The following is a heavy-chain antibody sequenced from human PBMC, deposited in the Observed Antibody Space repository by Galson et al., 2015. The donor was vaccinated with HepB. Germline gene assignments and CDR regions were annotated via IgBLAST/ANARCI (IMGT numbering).Heavy chain of an antibody. D-gene: IGHD4-23*01. CDR3: ARCPGERWPFDY. J-gene: IGHJ4*02. CDR2: ISNGDGTI. V-gene: IGHV3-48*02. CDR1: GFTFSSYS. Sequence: SLRLSCAASGFTFSSYSMNWVRQAPGKGLEWVSYISNGDGTIYYADSVKGRFTISRDNARNSLYLQMNSLGDEDTAVYYCARCPGERWPFDYWGQGTLVTVSS.